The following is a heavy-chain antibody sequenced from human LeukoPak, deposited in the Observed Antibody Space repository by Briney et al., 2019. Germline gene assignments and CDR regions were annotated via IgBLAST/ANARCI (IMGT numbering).Heavy chain of an antibody. CDR1: GYTFTSYG. Sequence: ASVKVSCKASGYTFTSYGISWVRQAPGRGLEWMGWISAYNGNTNYAQKLQGRVTMTTDTSTSTAYMELRSLRSDDTAVYYCARVTCFYDSSGYCDYYYYGMDVWGQGTTVTVSS. CDR2: ISAYNGNT. J-gene: IGHJ6*02. CDR3: ARVTCFYDSSGYCDYYYYGMDV. V-gene: IGHV1-18*01. D-gene: IGHD3-22*01.